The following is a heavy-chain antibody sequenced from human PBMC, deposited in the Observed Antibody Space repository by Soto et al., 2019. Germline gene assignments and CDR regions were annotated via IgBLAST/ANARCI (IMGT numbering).Heavy chain of an antibody. CDR3: VQTTGWPGFDF. J-gene: IGHJ4*02. D-gene: IGHD6-19*01. CDR1: GFAVSSKY. V-gene: IGHV3-53*01. CDR2: IYGGGTT. Sequence: EAQLVESGGGLIQPGGSLRLSCGASGFAVSSKYMTCVRQAPGKGLEWVSVIYGGGTTYYADSVKGRFTISRDTSKNTLSLQMNSLRAEDTAVYYCVQTTGWPGFDFWGQGTLVTVSS.